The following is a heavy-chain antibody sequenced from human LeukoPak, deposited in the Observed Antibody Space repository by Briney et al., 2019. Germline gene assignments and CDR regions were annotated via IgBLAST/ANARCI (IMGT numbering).Heavy chain of an antibody. Sequence: GESLRLSCAASGFSFSSYWMSWVRQAPGKGLEWVAFVHYDGSNNYYTDSVKGRFTISRDNSKNTLYLQMNTLRADDTAVYYCAKDHGSSDWYYFDYWGQGTLVTVSS. V-gene: IGHV3-30*02. CDR1: GFSFSSYW. CDR2: VHYDGSNN. J-gene: IGHJ4*02. D-gene: IGHD6-13*01. CDR3: AKDHGSSDWYYFDY.